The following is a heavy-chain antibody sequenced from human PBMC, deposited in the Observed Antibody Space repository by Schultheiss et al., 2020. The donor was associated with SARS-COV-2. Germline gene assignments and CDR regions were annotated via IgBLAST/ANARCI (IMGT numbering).Heavy chain of an antibody. Sequence: SGPTLVKPTQTLTLTCIFSGFSLSSGGVGVGWIRQPPGKALEWLAVIYWDDDKRYSPSLKSRLTITKDTSKKQVVLTMANMDPMDTGTYYCARPFGQLWLGAFDIWGQGTMVTVSS. D-gene: IGHD5-18*01. CDR2: IYWDDDK. V-gene: IGHV2-5*02. CDR3: ARPFGQLWLGAFDI. J-gene: IGHJ3*02. CDR1: GFSLSSGGVG.